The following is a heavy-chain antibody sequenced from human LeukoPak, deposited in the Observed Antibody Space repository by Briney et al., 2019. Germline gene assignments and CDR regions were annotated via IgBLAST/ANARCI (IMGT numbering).Heavy chain of an antibody. V-gene: IGHV5-10-1*01. Sequence: GESLRSSCKGSGYSFTSYWISWVRQMPGKGLGWMGRIDPSDSYTNYSPSFQGHVTISADKSISTAYQQWSSLKASDTAMYYCASASLDYYGSGSSLYYGMDVWGKGTTVTVSS. CDR3: ASASLDYYGSGSSLYYGMDV. J-gene: IGHJ6*04. CDR1: GYSFTSYW. CDR2: IDPSDSYT. D-gene: IGHD3-10*01.